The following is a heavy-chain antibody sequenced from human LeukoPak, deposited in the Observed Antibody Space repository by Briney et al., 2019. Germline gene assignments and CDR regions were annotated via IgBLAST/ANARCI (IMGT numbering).Heavy chain of an antibody. CDR1: GYTFTSYG. CDR3: ARGDIVVVPAATYYYYYGMDF. J-gene: IGHJ6*02. Sequence: ASVTDSCKASGYTFTSYGINWVRQAPAQGLAWMGWISAYNGNTKYAHKLQGRVTMTTDTSTSTAYMELRSLRSDDTAVYYCARGDIVVVPAATYYYYYGMDFWGQGTTVTVSS. D-gene: IGHD2-2*01. CDR2: ISAYNGNT. V-gene: IGHV1-18*01.